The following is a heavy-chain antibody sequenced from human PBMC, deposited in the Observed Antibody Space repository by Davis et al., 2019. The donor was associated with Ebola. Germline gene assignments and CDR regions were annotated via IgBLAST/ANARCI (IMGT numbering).Heavy chain of an antibody. Sequence: GGSLRLSCAASGFTFSSCPMRWVRQAPGKGLEWVSSVTGSGASTYYADSVKGRFTVSRDNSKNTLYLQMNSLRAEDTAVYYCAKGVAVAENYFESWGQGTLVTVSS. J-gene: IGHJ4*02. V-gene: IGHV3-23*01. CDR3: AKGVAVAENYFES. CDR2: VTGSGAST. CDR1: GFTFSSCP. D-gene: IGHD6-13*01.